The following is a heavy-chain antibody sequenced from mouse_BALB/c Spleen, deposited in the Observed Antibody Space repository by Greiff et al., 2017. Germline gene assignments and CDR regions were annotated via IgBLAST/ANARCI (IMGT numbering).Heavy chain of an antibody. CDR1: GYSFTSYY. J-gene: IGHJ2*01. CDR3: ARSKLPYFDY. V-gene: IGHV1S135*01. Sequence: EVKVVDSGPELMKPGASVKISCKASGYSFTSYYMHWVKQSHGKSLEWIGYIDPFNGGTSYNQKFKGKATLTVDKSSSTAYMHLSSLTSEDSAVYYCARSKLPYFDYSGQGTTLTVSS. D-gene: IGHD1-3*01. CDR2: IDPFNGGT.